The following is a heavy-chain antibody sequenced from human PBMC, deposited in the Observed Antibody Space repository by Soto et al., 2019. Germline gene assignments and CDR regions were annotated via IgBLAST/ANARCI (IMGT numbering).Heavy chain of an antibody. CDR3: ARYSLPRELLRSIDC. Sequence: GGSLRLSCAASGFTFSDYYMSWIRQAPGKGLEWVSYISSSGSTIYYADSVKGRFTISRDNAKNSLYLQMNSLRAEDTAVYYCARYSLPRELLRSIDCWGQGTLVTVSS. V-gene: IGHV3-11*01. J-gene: IGHJ4*02. CDR2: ISSSGSTI. CDR1: GFTFSDYY. D-gene: IGHD1-26*01.